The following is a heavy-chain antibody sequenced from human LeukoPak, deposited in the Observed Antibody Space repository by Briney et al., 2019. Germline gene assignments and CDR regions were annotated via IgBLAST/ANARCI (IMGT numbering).Heavy chain of an antibody. D-gene: IGHD7-27*01. CDR2: VYYGGST. CDR3: ASNTGTVFDY. CDR1: GDFITAYY. Sequence: SETLSLTCTVSGDFITAYYWSWIRQPPGKGLEWIGYVYYGGSTEYNPSLRSRVTISLEMSKHQFSLILTSVTAADTAVYYCASNTGTVFDYWGQGALVTVSS. J-gene: IGHJ4*02. V-gene: IGHV4-59*01.